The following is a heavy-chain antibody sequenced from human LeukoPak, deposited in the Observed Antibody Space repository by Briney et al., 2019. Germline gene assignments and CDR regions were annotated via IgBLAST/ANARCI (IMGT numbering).Heavy chain of an antibody. Sequence: GESLKISCKGSGYSFTSYWIGWVRQMPGKGLEWMGIVYPGDSDTRYSPSFQGQVTISVDKSISTAYLHWSSLKASDTAMYYCARHSGSIVGNIRLGAFDIWGQGTMITVSS. CDR1: GYSFTSYW. CDR3: ARHSGSIVGNIRLGAFDI. D-gene: IGHD1-26*01. V-gene: IGHV5-51*01. J-gene: IGHJ3*02. CDR2: VYPGDSDT.